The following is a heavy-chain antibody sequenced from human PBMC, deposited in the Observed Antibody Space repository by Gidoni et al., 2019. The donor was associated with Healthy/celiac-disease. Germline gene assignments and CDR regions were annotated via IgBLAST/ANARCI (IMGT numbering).Heavy chain of an antibody. CDR1: GCTCGDNA. CDR3: TRAAVALVVVIPSDY. Sequence: EVQLGGSGGGLVKQGRPRRPSGTASGCTCGDNARIWFSQAPGKGLGWVGFIRSKAYSGTTEYAASVKSRFTISGDDSKSIAYLQMNSLTTEDTAVYYCTRAAVALVVVIPSDYWGQGTLVTVSS. CDR2: IRSKAYSGTT. V-gene: IGHV3-49*05. D-gene: IGHD3-22*01. J-gene: IGHJ4*02.